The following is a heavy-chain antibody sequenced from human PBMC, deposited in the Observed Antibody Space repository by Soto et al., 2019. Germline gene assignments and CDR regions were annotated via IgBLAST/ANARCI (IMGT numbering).Heavy chain of an antibody. V-gene: IGHV3-30-3*01. J-gene: IGHJ3*02. Sequence: QVPLVESGGGVVQPGRSLILSCAASGFIFSSYSMHWVRQAPGKGLEWVAIISNDGSHKYYVDSVKGRFTISRDNSNNTLSLQMTSLRAEDTAVYYCARYQFLDAFDIWGQGTMVTVPS. CDR3: ARYQFLDAFDI. CDR2: ISNDGSHK. D-gene: IGHD2-2*01. CDR1: GFIFSSYS.